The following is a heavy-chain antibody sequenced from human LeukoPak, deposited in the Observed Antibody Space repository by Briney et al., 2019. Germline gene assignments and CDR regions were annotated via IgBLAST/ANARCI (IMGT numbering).Heavy chain of an antibody. V-gene: IGHV3-21*04. Sequence: GGSLRLSCAASGFNFSSYSMNWVRQAPGKGLEWVSSISSSSSYIYYADSVKGRFTISRDNSKNSLYLQMNSLRAEDSALYYCAKDEWFIYRADFILDYWGQGTLVTVSS. D-gene: IGHD3-3*01. CDR2: ISSSSSYI. CDR3: AKDEWFIYRADFILDY. J-gene: IGHJ4*02. CDR1: GFNFSSYS.